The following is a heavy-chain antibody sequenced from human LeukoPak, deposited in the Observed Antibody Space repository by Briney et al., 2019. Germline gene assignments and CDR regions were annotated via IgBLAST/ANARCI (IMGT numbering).Heavy chain of an antibody. J-gene: IGHJ4*02. CDR1: GGSFSGYH. CDR3: ARDPTTVVTTPYYFDF. V-gene: IGHV4-34*01. D-gene: IGHD4-23*01. CDR2: INDRGQT. Sequence: PSETLSLTCAVHGGSFSGYHWNWIRQSPGKGLEWIGEINDRGQTNYNPSLESRLTISVDTSKKQFSLKLNSVTAADTAVYYCARDPTTVVTTPYYFDFWGQGTMVTASS.